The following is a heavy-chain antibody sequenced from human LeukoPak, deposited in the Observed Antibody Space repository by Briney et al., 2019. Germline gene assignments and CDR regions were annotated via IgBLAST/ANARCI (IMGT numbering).Heavy chain of an antibody. CDR1: GFTFSSHW. D-gene: IGHD3-10*01. CDR3: AREVLLWFGELLPYFDY. CDR2: IKQDGSEK. J-gene: IGHJ4*02. Sequence: AGGSLRLSCAASGFTFSSHWMSWVRQAPGKGLEWVANIKQDGSEKYYVDSVKGRFTISRDNAKNSLYLQTNSLRAEDTAVYYCAREVLLWFGELLPYFDYWGQGTLVTVSS. V-gene: IGHV3-7*01.